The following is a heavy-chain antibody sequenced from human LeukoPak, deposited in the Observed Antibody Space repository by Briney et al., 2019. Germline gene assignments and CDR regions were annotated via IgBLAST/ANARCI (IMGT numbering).Heavy chain of an antibody. CDR3: ARDLQPFNYYYMDV. CDR1: GFTFSSYG. D-gene: IGHD4-11*01. CDR2: IRYDGSNK. Sequence: GGSLRLSCAASGFTFSSYGMHWVRQAPGKGLEWVAFIRYDGSNKYYADSVKGRFTISRDNSKNTLYLQMNSLRGEDTAVYYCARDLQPFNYYYMDVWGKGTTVTVSS. J-gene: IGHJ6*03. V-gene: IGHV3-30*02.